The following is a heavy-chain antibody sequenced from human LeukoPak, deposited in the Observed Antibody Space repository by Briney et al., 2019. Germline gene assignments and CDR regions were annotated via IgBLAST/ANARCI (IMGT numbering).Heavy chain of an antibody. CDR2: ISSSSSYI. D-gene: IGHD3-10*01. Sequence: PGGPLRLSCAASGYTYSSYNKNCLRQAPGKGLEGLSSISSSSSYIYYADSVKGRFTISRDNAKNALYLQMNSLRAEDTAVYYCARDRLLWFGELLENDYWGQGTLVTVSS. CDR3: ARDRLLWFGELLENDY. V-gene: IGHV3-21*01. J-gene: IGHJ4*02. CDR1: GYTYSSYN.